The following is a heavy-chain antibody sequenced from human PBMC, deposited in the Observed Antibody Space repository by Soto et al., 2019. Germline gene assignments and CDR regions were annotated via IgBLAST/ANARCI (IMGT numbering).Heavy chain of an antibody. J-gene: IGHJ5*02. CDR1: GFTFSNYA. CDR2: ISNSGGRT. V-gene: IGHV3-23*01. Sequence: EVQLLESGGGLVQPGGSLRLSCAASGFTFSNYAMSWVRQAPGKGLEWVSSISNSGGRTYYADSVKGRFAISSDSSLNASYVQMMGLRPDCTALDYCLSSSTVLLPTTMTGWFDPWGQGTLVSVSS. CDR3: LSSSTVLLPTTMTGWFDP. D-gene: IGHD2-2*01.